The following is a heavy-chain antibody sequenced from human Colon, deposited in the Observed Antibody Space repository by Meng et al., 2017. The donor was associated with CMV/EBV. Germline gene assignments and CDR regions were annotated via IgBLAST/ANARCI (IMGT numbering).Heavy chain of an antibody. CDR3: ARGVIAVGQRHYFDH. J-gene: IGHJ4*02. V-gene: IGHV3-23*01. D-gene: IGHD6-19*01. Sequence: GESLKISCVASGFNFRSSAMSWVRQAPGKGLEWVSGISGGGTSTYYADSVKGRFTISRDTPKNTLFLQLNSLRAEDTAVYYCARGVIAVGQRHYFDHWGQGTLVTVSS. CDR1: GFNFRSSA. CDR2: ISGGGTST.